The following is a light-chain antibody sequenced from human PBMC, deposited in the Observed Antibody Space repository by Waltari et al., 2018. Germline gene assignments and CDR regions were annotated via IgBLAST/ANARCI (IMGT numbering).Light chain of an antibody. CDR1: TSNIGAGQD. Sequence: QSVLTQPPSMSGAPGQRVTISCTGSTSNIGAGQDVHWHQGFPGTAPKLLIYGNNNRPSGVPDRFSGSKSDTSASLAIGGLQAEDEADYYCQSFDIRLSGGVVFGGGTKVTVL. CDR3: QSFDIRLSGGVV. V-gene: IGLV1-40*01. CDR2: GNN. J-gene: IGLJ3*02.